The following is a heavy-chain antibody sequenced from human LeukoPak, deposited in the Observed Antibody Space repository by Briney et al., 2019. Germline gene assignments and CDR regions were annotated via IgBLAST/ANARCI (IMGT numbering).Heavy chain of an antibody. CDR1: GYTFTSYD. V-gene: IGHV1-8*03. J-gene: IGHJ4*02. Sequence: ASVKVSCKASGYTFTSYDINWVRRATGQGLEWVGWMNPNSGNSGYAQKFQGRVTITRDTSMSTAYLELSSLRSDDTAVYYCARGHLYPGIAAAGTGGIDYWGQGTLVTVSS. CDR3: ARGHLYPGIAAAGTGGIDY. CDR2: MNPNSGNS. D-gene: IGHD6-13*01.